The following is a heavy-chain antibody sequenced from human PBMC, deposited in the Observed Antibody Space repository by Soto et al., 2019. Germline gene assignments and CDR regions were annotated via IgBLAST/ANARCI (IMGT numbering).Heavy chain of an antibody. CDR3: AREGIAARTGADPSPSSFYYYGMDV. CDR2: ISAKNGNS. CDR1: GYTFTSYG. J-gene: IGHJ6*02. V-gene: IGHV1-18*04. D-gene: IGHD6-6*01. Sequence: ASVKVSCKASGYTFTSYGISWVRQAPGQGLEWMGWISAKNGNSNYAQKLQGRVTMTTDTSTSTAYMELRSLRSDDTAVYYCAREGIAARTGADPSPSSFYYYGMDVWGQGTTVTVSS.